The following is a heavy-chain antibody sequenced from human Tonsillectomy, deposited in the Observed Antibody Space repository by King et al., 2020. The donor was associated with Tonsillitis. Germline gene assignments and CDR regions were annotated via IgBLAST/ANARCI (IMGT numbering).Heavy chain of an antibody. CDR3: AKGGCSSTSCYYDCDY. Sequence: QLVQSGGGLVQPGGSLRLSCAASGFTFSSYAMSWVRQSPGKGLEWGSAISGSGGSTYYADSVKGRFTISRDNSKNTLYLQMNRLRAEDTAVYYCAKGGCSSTSCYYDCDYWGQGTLVTVSS. J-gene: IGHJ4*02. CDR2: ISGSGGST. D-gene: IGHD2-2*01. CDR1: GFTFSSYA. V-gene: IGHV3-23*04.